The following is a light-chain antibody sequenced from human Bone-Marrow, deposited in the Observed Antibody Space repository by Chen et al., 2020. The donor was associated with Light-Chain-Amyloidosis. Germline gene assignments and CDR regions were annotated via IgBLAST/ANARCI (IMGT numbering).Light chain of an antibody. CDR2: EVT. J-gene: IGLJ3*02. CDR3: SSYAGTNNWV. Sequence: QSALTQPPSASGSPGQSVTFSCTGTSSDVGRYNYVSWYQQLPGKAPQLMIYEVTKRPSGVPDRFSGSKSGNTASLTVSGLRADDEADYFCSSYAGTNNWVFGGGTKVTVL. CDR1: SSDVGRYNY. V-gene: IGLV2-8*01.